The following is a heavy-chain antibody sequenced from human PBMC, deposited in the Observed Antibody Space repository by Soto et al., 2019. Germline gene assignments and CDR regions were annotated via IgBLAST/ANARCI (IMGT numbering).Heavy chain of an antibody. CDR1: GDSVSSNSAA. V-gene: IGHV6-1*01. Sequence: PSQTLSLTCAISGDSVSSNSAAWNWIRQSPSRGLEWLGRTYYRSKWYNDYAVSVKSRITINPDTSKNQFSLQLNSVTPEDTAVYYCAREFHDFWSGYQRAFDIWGQGTMVTDSS. CDR3: AREFHDFWSGYQRAFDI. CDR2: TYYRSKWYN. J-gene: IGHJ3*02. D-gene: IGHD3-3*01.